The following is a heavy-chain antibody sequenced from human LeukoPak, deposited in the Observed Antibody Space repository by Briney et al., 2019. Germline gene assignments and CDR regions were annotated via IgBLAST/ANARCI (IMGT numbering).Heavy chain of an antibody. CDR1: GSTFSSYW. V-gene: IGHV3-53*01. J-gene: IGHJ4*02. CDR3: AREDLPVM. D-gene: IGHD2-8*01. Sequence: GGSLRLSCAASGSTFSSYWMHWVRQAPGKGLEWVSFIYSDGRTYYSDSVKGRFTISRDNLKNTLYLQMSSQSVEDTDVYCCAREDLPVMWGQGTLVTVSS. CDR2: IYSDGRT.